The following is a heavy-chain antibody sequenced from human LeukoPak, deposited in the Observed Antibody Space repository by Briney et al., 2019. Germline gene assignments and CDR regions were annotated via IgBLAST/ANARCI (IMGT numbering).Heavy chain of an antibody. D-gene: IGHD5-18*01. CDR3: ARDTSMVTSFYFYQYYMDV. CDR1: GLTFSNAW. V-gene: IGHV3-15*01. Sequence: PGGSLRLSCAASGLTFSNAWMSWVRQAPGKGLEWVGRIKRKSDGGTTDYAAPVKGRFTISRDDSKNTLYLEMNSLRAEDTAVYYCARDTSMVTSFYFYQYYMDVWGKGTTVTVSS. J-gene: IGHJ6*03. CDR2: IKRKSDGGTT.